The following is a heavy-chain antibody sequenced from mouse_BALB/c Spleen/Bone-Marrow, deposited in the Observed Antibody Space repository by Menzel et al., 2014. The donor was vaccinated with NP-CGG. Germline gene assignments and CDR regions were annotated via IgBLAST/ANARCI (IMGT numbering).Heavy chain of an antibody. Sequence: VQLKESGPELVKPGASVKMSCKASGYTFTSYIMHWVKQKPGQGLEWIGYINPYNDGTKYNEKFKGKATLTSDKSSSTAYMELSSLTSEDSAVYYGARRCLPYAMDYWGQGTSVTVSS. V-gene: IGHV1-14*01. CDR2: INPYNDGT. CDR1: GYTFTSYI. CDR3: ARRCLPYAMDY. J-gene: IGHJ4*01.